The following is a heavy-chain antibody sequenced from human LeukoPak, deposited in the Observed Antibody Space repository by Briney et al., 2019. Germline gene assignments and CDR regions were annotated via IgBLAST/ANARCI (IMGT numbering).Heavy chain of an antibody. D-gene: IGHD6-19*01. CDR1: GGSFNDYY. J-gene: IGHJ4*02. V-gene: IGHV4-34*01. CDR3: ARSSGWYEYYFDY. Sequence: KTSETLSLTCAVYGGSFNDYYWNWIRQPPGKGLEWIGEINLRGSTTYNPSLKSRVTISVDTSKNQFSLKLSSVTAADTAVYYCARSSGWYEYYFDYWGQGTLVTVSS. CDR2: INLRGST.